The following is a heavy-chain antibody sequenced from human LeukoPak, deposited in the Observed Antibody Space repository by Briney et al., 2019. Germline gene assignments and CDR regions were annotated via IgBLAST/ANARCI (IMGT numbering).Heavy chain of an antibody. CDR3: ARDYSGSYSNYYGMDV. CDR1: GGSISSGDYY. J-gene: IGHJ6*02. D-gene: IGHD1-26*01. Sequence: SETLSLTCTVSGGSISSGDYYWSWFRQPPGKGLEWIGYIYYSGSTYYNPSLKSRVTISVDTSKNQFSLKLSSVTAADTAVYYCARDYSGSYSNYYGMDVWGQGTTVTVSS. CDR2: IYYSGST. V-gene: IGHV4-30-4*01.